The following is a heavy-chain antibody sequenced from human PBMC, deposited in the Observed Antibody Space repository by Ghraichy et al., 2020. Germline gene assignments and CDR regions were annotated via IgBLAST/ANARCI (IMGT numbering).Heavy chain of an antibody. D-gene: IGHD2-2*01. Sequence: ETLSLTCTVSGGSISSYYWSWIRQPAGKGLEWIGRIYTSGSTNYNPSLKSRVTMSVDTSKNQFSLKLSSVTAADTAVYYCARVGGPHIVVVPAAAYYYMDVWGKGTTVTVSS. CDR3: ARVGGPHIVVVPAAAYYYMDV. J-gene: IGHJ6*03. CDR1: GGSISSYY. V-gene: IGHV4-4*07. CDR2: IYTSGST.